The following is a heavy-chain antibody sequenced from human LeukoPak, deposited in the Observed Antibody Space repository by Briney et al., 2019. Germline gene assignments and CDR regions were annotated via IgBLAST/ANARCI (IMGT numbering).Heavy chain of an antibody. J-gene: IGHJ5*02. V-gene: IGHV1-2*02. CDR2: INPNSGGT. Sequence: ASVKVSCKASGYTFTGYYMHWVRQAPGQGLEWMGWINPNSGGTNYAQKFQGRVTMTRDTSISTAYMELSRLRSDDTAVYYCARVLGRRLHNWFDPWGQGTLVTVSS. CDR3: ARVLGRRLHNWFDP. CDR1: GYTFTGYY. D-gene: IGHD4-11*01.